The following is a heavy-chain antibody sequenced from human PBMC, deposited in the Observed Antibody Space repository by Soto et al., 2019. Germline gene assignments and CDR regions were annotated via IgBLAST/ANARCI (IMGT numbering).Heavy chain of an antibody. D-gene: IGHD3-10*01. J-gene: IGHJ5*02. CDR2: IFSNDEK. CDR1: GFSLSNARMG. CDR3: AGWALLWSGEWWSDP. Sequence: QVTLKESGPVLVKPTETLTLTCTVSGFSLSNARMGVSWIRQPPGKALEWLAHIFSNDEKSYSTSLKSRLTSPKDTSKRRVALTMTNMDRVDTATNYGAGWALLWSGEWWSDPGGQGTLVTVSS. V-gene: IGHV2-26*01.